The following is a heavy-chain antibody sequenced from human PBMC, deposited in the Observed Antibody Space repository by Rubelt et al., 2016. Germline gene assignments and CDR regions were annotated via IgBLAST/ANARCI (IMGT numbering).Heavy chain of an antibody. J-gene: IGHJ4*02. CDR1: GDSLSGSSYY. D-gene: IGHD3-3*02. CDR3: AKLADYRPDS. V-gene: IGHV4-39*01. Sequence: QLQLQESGPGLVRPSETLSLTCTVSGDSLSGSSYYWGWIRQPPGKGLEWVGNIFFSGSTSYNPSLRSRVTIFVTTSKNKFSLKRNSGTAADTAVYYCAKLADYRPDSWGQGTLVIVSS. CDR2: IFFSGST.